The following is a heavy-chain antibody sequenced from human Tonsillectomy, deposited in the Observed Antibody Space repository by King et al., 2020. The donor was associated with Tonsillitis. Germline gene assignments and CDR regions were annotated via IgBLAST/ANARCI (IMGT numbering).Heavy chain of an antibody. CDR1: GFIFSSYG. Sequence: VQLVESGGGVVQPGGSLRLSCAASGFIFSSYGMHWVSQAPGKGLEWVAFIRYDGSNEYYAESVKGRFTISRDNSKNTLWIQMNRLRAEDTALYYCAKAMPPAVFDPWGQGTLVTVSS. CDR2: IRYDGSNE. D-gene: IGHD2-2*01. V-gene: IGHV3-30*02. CDR3: AKAMPPAVFDP. J-gene: IGHJ5*02.